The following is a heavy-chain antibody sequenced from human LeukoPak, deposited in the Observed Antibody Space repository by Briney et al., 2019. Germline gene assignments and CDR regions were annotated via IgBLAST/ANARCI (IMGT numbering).Heavy chain of an antibody. CDR1: GGSISSGGYY. V-gene: IGHV4-31*03. CDR2: IYYSGST. Sequence: PSETLSLTCTVSGGSISSGGYYWSWLRQHPGKGLEWIGYIYYSGSTYYNPSLKSRVTISVDTSKNQFSLKLSSATAADTAVYYCAKRGYSYGYFDYWGQGTLVTVSS. D-gene: IGHD5-18*01. J-gene: IGHJ4*02. CDR3: AKRGYSYGYFDY.